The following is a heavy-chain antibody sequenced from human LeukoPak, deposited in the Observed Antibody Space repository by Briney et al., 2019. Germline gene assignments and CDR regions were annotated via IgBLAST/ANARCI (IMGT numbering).Heavy chain of an antibody. CDR2: IYYSGST. CDR1: GGSISSYY. J-gene: IGHJ5*02. CDR3: ARDPAGLNWFDP. Sequence: PSETLSLTCTVSGGSISSYYWSWIRQPPGKGLEWIGYIYYSGSTNYNPSLKSRVTISVDTSKNQFSLKLSSVTAADTAVYYCARDPAGLNWFDPWGREPWSPSPQ. V-gene: IGHV4-59*01. D-gene: IGHD6-13*01.